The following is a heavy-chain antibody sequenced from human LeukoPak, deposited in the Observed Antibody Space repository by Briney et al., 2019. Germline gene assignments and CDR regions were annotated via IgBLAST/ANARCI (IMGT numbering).Heavy chain of an antibody. CDR3: ARTRDFWSGYFDY. Sequence: SETLTLTCAVSGVSITSDTYCWSWIRQPPGKGLEWVGYILHSGSTYYNPSLKSRVTISIDTSKSQFSLKLSSVTAADTAVYYCARTRDFWSGYFDYWGQGTLVTVS. J-gene: IGHJ4*02. V-gene: IGHV4-30-2*01. CDR2: ILHSGST. D-gene: IGHD3-3*01. CDR1: GVSITSDTYC.